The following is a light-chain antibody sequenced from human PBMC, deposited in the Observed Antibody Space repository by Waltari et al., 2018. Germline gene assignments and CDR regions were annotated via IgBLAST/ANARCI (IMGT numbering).Light chain of an antibody. J-gene: IGKJ2*01. CDR3: QQYYSPLMNT. CDR2: KAS. Sequence: DIQMTQSPSTLSASVGDRVTITCRASQNINTWLSWSQQKPGKAPKLLIYKASTLESGVPSRFSGSGSGTEFTLTISSLQPDDFATYYCQQYYSPLMNTFGQGTTLEIK. CDR1: QNINTW. V-gene: IGKV1-5*03.